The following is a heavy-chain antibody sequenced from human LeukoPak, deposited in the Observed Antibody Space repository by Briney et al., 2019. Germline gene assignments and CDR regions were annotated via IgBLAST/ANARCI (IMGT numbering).Heavy chain of an antibody. CDR3: ARDWIGGDCYSCAFDAFDI. D-gene: IGHD2-21*01. V-gene: IGHV1-69*05. CDR2: IIPIFGTA. Sequence: SVKVSCKASGGTFSSYAISWVRQAPGQGLEWMGRIIPIFGTATCAQKFQGRVTITTDESTSTAYMELSSLRSEDTAVYYCARDWIGGDCYSCAFDAFDIWGQGTMVTVSS. CDR1: GGTFSSYA. J-gene: IGHJ3*02.